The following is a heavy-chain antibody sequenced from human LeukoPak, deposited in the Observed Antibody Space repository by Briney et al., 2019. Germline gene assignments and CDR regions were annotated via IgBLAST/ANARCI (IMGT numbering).Heavy chain of an antibody. CDR3: ARSPPDDNWFDP. CDR2: IYYSGST. Sequence: PSETLSLTCTVSGGSISSYYWSWIRQPPGEGLEWIGYIYYSGSTNYNPSLKSRVTISVDTSKNQFSLKLSSVTAADTAVYYCARSPPDDNWFDPWGQGTLVTVSS. J-gene: IGHJ5*02. V-gene: IGHV4-59*01. CDR1: GGSISSYY.